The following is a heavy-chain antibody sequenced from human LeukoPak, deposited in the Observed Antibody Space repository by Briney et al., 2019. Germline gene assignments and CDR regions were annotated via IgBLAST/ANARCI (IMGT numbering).Heavy chain of an antibody. V-gene: IGHV3-23*01. J-gene: IGHJ4*02. CDR2: ISGSGGST. Sequence: GGSLRLSCAASGFTFNNYGMHWVRQAPGKGLEWVSAISGSGGSTYYADSVKGRFTISRDNSKNTLYLQMNSLRAEDTAVYYCAKAARGYSGYEDYWGQGTLVTVSS. CDR3: AKAARGYSGYEDY. CDR1: GFTFNNYG. D-gene: IGHD5-12*01.